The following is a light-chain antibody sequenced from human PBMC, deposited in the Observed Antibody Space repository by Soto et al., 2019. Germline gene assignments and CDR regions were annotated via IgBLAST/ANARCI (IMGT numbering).Light chain of an antibody. V-gene: IGKV3-11*01. CDR3: QQRSNWPPPYT. J-gene: IGKJ2*01. Sequence: EIVLTQSPATVSLSPGERATLSCRASQSVSSYLAWYQQRPGQAPRLPIYDASTRATGIPARFSGSGSGTDFTLTISSLEPEDFAVYYCQQRSNWPPPYTFGQGTKLEIK. CDR2: DAS. CDR1: QSVSSY.